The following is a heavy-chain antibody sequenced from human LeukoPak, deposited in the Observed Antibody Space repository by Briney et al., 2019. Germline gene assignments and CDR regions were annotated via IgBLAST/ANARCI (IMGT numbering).Heavy chain of an antibody. D-gene: IGHD3-22*01. J-gene: IGHJ4*02. CDR1: GFTFSTYV. Sequence: PGESLRLSCAASGFTFSTYVMSWIRQAPGKGLEWVSSISGSGGSTYYADSVKGRFTISRDNAKNSLYLQMNSLRAEDTAVYYCARVYYDSSGYDYWGQGTLVTVSS. CDR2: ISGSGGST. CDR3: ARVYYDSSGYDY. V-gene: IGHV3-23*01.